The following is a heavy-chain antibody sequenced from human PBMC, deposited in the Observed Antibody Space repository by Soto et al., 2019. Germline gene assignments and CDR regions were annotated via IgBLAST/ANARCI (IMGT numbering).Heavy chain of an antibody. CDR1: GFTFSSYS. CDR3: ARGKLGIGNWFDP. V-gene: IGHV3-21*01. J-gene: IGHJ5*02. CDR2: ISSSSSYI. D-gene: IGHD7-27*01. Sequence: GGSLRLSCAASGFTFSSYSMNWVRQAPGKGLEWVSSISSSSSYIYYADSVKGRFTISRDNAKNSLYLQMNSLRAEDTAVYYCARGKLGIGNWFDPWGQGTLVTVSS.